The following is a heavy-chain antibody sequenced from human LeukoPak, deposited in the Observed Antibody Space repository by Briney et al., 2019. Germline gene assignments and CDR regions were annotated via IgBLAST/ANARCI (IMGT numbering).Heavy chain of an antibody. Sequence: LGGSLDLSCAASGFPFSSYAMSWVRQAPGKGLEWVSAISGSGGSTYYADSVKGRFTISRDNSKNTLYLQMNSLRAEDTAVYYCARGAYSSGWLDYWGQGTLVTVSS. V-gene: IGHV3-23*01. J-gene: IGHJ4*02. CDR2: ISGSGGST. D-gene: IGHD6-19*01. CDR3: ARGAYSSGWLDY. CDR1: GFPFSSYA.